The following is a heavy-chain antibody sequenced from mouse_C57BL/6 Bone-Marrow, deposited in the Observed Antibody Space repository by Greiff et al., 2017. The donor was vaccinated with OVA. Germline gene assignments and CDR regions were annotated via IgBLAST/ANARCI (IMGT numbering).Heavy chain of an antibody. J-gene: IGHJ2*01. D-gene: IGHD2-4*01. CDR3: ATPYDYDDDY. Sequence: QVQLQQSGAELAKPGASVKLSCKASGYTFTSYWMHWVKQRPGQGLEWIGYINPSSGYTKYNQKFKDKATLTAGKSSSTAYMQLSSLTYEDSAVYYCATPYDYDDDYWGQGTTLTVSS. CDR2: INPSSGYT. V-gene: IGHV1-7*01. CDR1: GYTFTSYW.